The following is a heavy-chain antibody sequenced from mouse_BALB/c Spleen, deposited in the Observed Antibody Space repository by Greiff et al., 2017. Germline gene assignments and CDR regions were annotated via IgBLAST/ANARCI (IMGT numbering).Heavy chain of an antibody. V-gene: IGHV6-6*02. CDR2: IRLKSNNYAT. CDR1: GFTFSNYW. J-gene: IGHJ2*01. D-gene: IGHD1-1*01. Sequence: EVQLQQSGGGLVQPGGSMKLSCVASGFTFSNYWMNWVRQSPGKGLEWVAEIRLKSNNYATHYAESVKGRITISRDDSKSSVYLQMNNLRAEDTGIYYCTRNGSRSSSLDYWGQGTTLTVSS. CDR3: TRNGSRSSSLDY.